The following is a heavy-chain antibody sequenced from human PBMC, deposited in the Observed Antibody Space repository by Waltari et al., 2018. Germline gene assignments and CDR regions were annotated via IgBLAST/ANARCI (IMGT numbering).Heavy chain of an antibody. CDR2: IYSGGST. J-gene: IGHJ4*02. V-gene: IGHV3-53*01. D-gene: IGHD5-18*01. CDR1: SNY. CDR3: ARGGYSYGTDY. Sequence: SNYMSWVRQAPGKGLEWVSVIYSGGSTYYADSVKGRFTISRDNSKNTLYLQMNSLRAEDTAVYYCARGGYSYGTDYWGQGTLVTVSS.